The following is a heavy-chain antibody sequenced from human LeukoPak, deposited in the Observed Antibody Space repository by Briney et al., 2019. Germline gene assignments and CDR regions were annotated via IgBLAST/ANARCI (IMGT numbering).Heavy chain of an antibody. CDR2: IWYDVSNK. V-gene: IGHV3-33*01. Sequence: PGRSLRLSCAASGFTFSSYGMHWVRQAPGKGLEWVAVIWYDVSNKYYGNSVKGRFTISRDNSKNTLYLQMNSLRAEDTAVYYCARGNGSGWYLDYWGQGTLVTVSS. CDR1: GFTFSSYG. CDR3: ARGNGSGWYLDY. J-gene: IGHJ4*02. D-gene: IGHD6-19*01.